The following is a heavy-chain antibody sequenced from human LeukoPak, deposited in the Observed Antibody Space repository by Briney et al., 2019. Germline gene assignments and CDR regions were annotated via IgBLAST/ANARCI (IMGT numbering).Heavy chain of an antibody. CDR1: GYTFINYA. CDR3: ARGPTMVRGVPLYYFDY. Sequence: GASVKVSCKASGYTFINYAINWGRQAPGQRPEWIGWINAVNGNTKYSQKFQGRVTITADKSTSTAYMELSSLRSEDTAVYYCARGPTMVRGVPLYYFDYWGQGTLVTVSS. CDR2: INAVNGNT. D-gene: IGHD3-10*01. V-gene: IGHV1-3*01. J-gene: IGHJ4*02.